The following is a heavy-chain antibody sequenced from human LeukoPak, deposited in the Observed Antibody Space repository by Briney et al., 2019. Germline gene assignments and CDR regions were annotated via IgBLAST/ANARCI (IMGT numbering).Heavy chain of an antibody. CDR3: APRWVGYYDSSGYPGTLTYYFDY. D-gene: IGHD3-22*01. J-gene: IGHJ4*02. CDR1: GFTFSSYA. CDR2: ISGSGGST. V-gene: IGHV3-23*01. Sequence: GGSLRLSCAASGFTFSSYAMSWVRQAPGKGLEWVSAISGSGGSTYYADSVKGRFTISRDNSKNTLYLQMNSLRAEDTAVYYCAPRWVGYYDSSGYPGTLTYYFDYWGQGTLVTVSS.